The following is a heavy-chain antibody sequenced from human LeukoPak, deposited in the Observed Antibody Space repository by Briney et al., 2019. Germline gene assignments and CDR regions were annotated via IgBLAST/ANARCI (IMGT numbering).Heavy chain of an antibody. J-gene: IGHJ4*02. Sequence: GGSLRLSCAASGSTFSSNYMSWVRQAPGKGLEWVSVIYSGGSTYYADSVKGRFTISRDNSKNTLYLQMNSLRAEDTAVYYCARAGGSGSYNFDYWGQGTLVTVSS. CDR3: ARAGGSGSYNFDY. D-gene: IGHD3-10*01. CDR1: GSTFSSNY. V-gene: IGHV3-53*01. CDR2: IYSGGST.